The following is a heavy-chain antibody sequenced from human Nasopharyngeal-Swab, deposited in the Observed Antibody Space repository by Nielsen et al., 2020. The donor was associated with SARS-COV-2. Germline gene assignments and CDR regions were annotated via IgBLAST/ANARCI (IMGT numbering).Heavy chain of an antibody. CDR1: GFTFSSYA. Sequence: GESLKISCAASGFTFSSYAMSWIRQAPGKGLEWVSTIHSDGNTYFADSVRGRFSSYRDNYRNTLYLQMNSLRAEDTAVYYCAKGLDGYPVGYYFYGMDVWGQGTTVTVSS. D-gene: IGHD5-24*01. J-gene: IGHJ6*02. V-gene: IGHV3-23*01. CDR2: IHSDGNT. CDR3: AKGLDGYPVGYYFYGMDV.